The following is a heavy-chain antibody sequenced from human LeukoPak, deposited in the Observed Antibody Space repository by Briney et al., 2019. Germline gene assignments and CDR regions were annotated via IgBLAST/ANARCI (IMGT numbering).Heavy chain of an antibody. V-gene: IGHV4-4*07. J-gene: IGHJ4*02. CDR3: ARGGTYYYDKGFDY. D-gene: IGHD3-22*01. CDR2: IYTSGST. CDR1: GGSISSYY. Sequence: KPSETLSLTRTVSGGSISSYYWSWIRQPAGKGLEWIGRIYTSGSTNYNPSLKSRVTMSVDTSKNQFSLKLSSVTAADTAVYYCARGGTYYYDKGFDYWGQGTLVTVSS.